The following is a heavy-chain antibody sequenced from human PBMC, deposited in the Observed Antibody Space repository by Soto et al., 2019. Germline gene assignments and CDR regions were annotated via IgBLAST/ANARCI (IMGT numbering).Heavy chain of an antibody. CDR3: AKDRHYYDSSGYYDY. Sequence: SLRLSCAASGFTFSSYGMHWVRQAPGKGLEWVAVISYDGSNKYYADSVKGRFTISRDNSKDTLYLQMNSLRAEDTAVYYCAKDRHYYDSSGYYDYWGQGTLVTVSS. D-gene: IGHD3-22*01. V-gene: IGHV3-30*18. J-gene: IGHJ4*02. CDR2: ISYDGSNK. CDR1: GFTFSSYG.